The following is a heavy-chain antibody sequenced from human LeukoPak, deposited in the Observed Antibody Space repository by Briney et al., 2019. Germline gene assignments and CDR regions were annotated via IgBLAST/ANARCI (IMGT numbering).Heavy chain of an antibody. V-gene: IGHV3-21*01. CDR2: ISSSSSYI. Sequence: PGRSLRLSCAASGFTFSSYGMHWVRQAPGKGLEWVSSISSSSSYIYYADSVKGRFTISRDNAKNSLYLQMNSLRAEDTAVYYCARVPRVDPEADWGQGTLVTVSS. CDR1: GFTFSSYG. CDR3: ARVPRVDPEAD. J-gene: IGHJ4*02. D-gene: IGHD5/OR15-5a*01.